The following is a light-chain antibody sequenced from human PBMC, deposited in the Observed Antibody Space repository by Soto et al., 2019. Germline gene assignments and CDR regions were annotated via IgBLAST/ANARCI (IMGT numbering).Light chain of an antibody. CDR3: QRYANSPGT. J-gene: IGKJ1*01. V-gene: IGKV3-20*01. CDR2: GAS. CDR1: QSVSSSY. Sequence: EIVLTQSPGTLSLSPGERATLSCRASQSVSSSYLAWYQQKPGQAPRLLIYGASSRATGIPDRFSGSGSGTDFTLTISRLEPEDFAVYYCQRYANSPGTFGQGTKVEIK.